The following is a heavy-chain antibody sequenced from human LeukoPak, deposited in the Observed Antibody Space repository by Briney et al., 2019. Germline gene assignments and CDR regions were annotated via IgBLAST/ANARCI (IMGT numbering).Heavy chain of an antibody. CDR3: AREYCNAGICYAYFDY. D-gene: IGHD2-15*01. CDR1: GYTFTGYY. V-gene: IGHV1-2*06. CDR2: INPNSGDT. Sequence: ASVKVSCKASGYTFTGYYMHWVRQAPGQGLEWMGRINPNSGDTGYAQKFQGRVTMTRDTSISTAYMELTRLGSDDTAVYYCAREYCNAGICYAYFDYWGQGTLVTVSS. J-gene: IGHJ4*02.